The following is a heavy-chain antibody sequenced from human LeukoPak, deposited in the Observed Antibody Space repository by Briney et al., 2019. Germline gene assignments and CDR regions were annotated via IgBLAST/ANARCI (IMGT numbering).Heavy chain of an antibody. D-gene: IGHD3-3*01. Sequence: SQTLSLTCTVSGGSISSGGYYWSWIRQHPGKGLEWIGYIYYSGSTYYNPSLKSRVTISVDTSKNQFSLKLSSVTAADTAVYYCARDVSGGNYDFWSGYYVSRYFDYWGQGTLVTVSS. J-gene: IGHJ4*02. CDR1: GGSISSGGYY. V-gene: IGHV4-31*03. CDR3: ARDVSGGNYDFWSGYYVSRYFDY. CDR2: IYYSGST.